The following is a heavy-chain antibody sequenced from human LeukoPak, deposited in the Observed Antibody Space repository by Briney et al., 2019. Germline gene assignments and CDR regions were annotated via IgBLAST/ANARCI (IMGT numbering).Heavy chain of an antibody. Sequence: ASVKVSCKASGYTFTGYYMHWVRQAPGQGLEWMGRINPKSGGTNYAQKFQGRVTMTRDTSISTAYMELSRLRSDDTAVYYCARDRRSYNWNHAGDYWGQGTLVTVSS. CDR3: ARDRRSYNWNHAGDY. V-gene: IGHV1-2*06. D-gene: IGHD1-14*01. CDR1: GYTFTGYY. CDR2: INPKSGGT. J-gene: IGHJ4*02.